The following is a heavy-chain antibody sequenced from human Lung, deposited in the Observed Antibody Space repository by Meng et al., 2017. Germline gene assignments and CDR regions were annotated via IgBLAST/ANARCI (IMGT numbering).Heavy chain of an antibody. D-gene: IGHD4-17*01. Sequence: EVPLVEFGGGLVLPGGSLRLSCAASGFPFSTHWMHWVRQAPGKGLEWVSRITGDGSSTIYADSVQGRFTMSRDNAKNTLSLQMNSLRAEDTAVYYCARGGVTTDDWGQGTLVTVSS. CDR1: GFPFSTHW. J-gene: IGHJ4*02. CDR3: ARGGVTTDD. V-gene: IGHV3-74*01. CDR2: ITGDGSST.